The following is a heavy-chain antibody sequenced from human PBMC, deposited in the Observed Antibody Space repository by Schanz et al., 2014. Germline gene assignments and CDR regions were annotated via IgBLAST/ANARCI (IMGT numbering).Heavy chain of an antibody. CDR3: ARGGRTTYNYYYGMDV. CDR2: IPDSGSP. Sequence: QVQLRESGPGLVKPSATLSLTCTVSGASVSDYYWSWIRQPPGKGLEWIGYIPDSGSPTYYPSLKNRASITADTSKNQFSLKLRSVTAADTAVYYCARGGRTTYNYYYGMDVWGQGTTVTVSS. CDR1: GASVSDYY. D-gene: IGHD1-1*01. J-gene: IGHJ6*02. V-gene: IGHV4-59*02.